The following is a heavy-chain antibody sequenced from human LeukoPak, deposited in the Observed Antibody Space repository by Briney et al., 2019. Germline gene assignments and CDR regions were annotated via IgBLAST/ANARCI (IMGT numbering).Heavy chain of an antibody. V-gene: IGHV3-74*01. J-gene: IGHJ5*02. D-gene: IGHD3-22*01. CDR3: ARVLSGSWDWFDP. CDR1: GFTFSNYW. CDR2: INTDGSRI. Sequence: GGSLRLSCAASGFTFSNYWMHWVRQAPGKGLVWVSRINTDGSRITYADSVKGRFTISRDNAMNTVYLQMNSLRAEDTAVYYCARVLSGSWDWFDPWGQGTLVTVAS.